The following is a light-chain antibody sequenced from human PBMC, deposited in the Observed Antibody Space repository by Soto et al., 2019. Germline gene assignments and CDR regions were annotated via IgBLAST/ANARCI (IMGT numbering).Light chain of an antibody. V-gene: IGLV2-11*01. CDR3: CSYAGSPRYV. J-gene: IGLJ1*01. Sequence: QSVLTQPRSVSGSPGQSVTISCTGTSSDVGGYNYVSWYQQHPGKAPKVMIYDVSERPSGVPDRFSGSKSGNPASLTISGLQAEDEADYYCCSYAGSPRYVFGTGTKVTVL. CDR1: SSDVGGYNY. CDR2: DVS.